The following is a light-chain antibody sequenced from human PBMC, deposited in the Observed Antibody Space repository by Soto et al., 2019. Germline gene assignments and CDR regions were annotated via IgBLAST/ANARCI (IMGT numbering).Light chain of an antibody. CDR3: QHYNTHFYT. CDR1: QSISTW. J-gene: IGKJ2*01. CDR2: DAS. V-gene: IGKV1-5*01. Sequence: DIQMTQSPSTLSASVGDRVIITCRASQSISTWWAWYQQKPGKAPNLLIYDASSLESGIPSRFSGSGSGTDFTLTISCLQPDDFATYYCQHYNTHFYTFGQGTKLEMK.